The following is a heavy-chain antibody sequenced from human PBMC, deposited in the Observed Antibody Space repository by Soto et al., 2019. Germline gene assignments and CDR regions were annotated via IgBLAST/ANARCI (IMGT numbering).Heavy chain of an antibody. CDR3: ATVGQLYDPLNYSYYYYMDV. V-gene: IGHV1-24*01. D-gene: IGHD2-2*01. CDR1: GYTLTELS. Sequence: ASVKVSCKVSGYTLTELSMHWVRQAPGKGLEWMGGFDPEDGETIYAQKFQGRVTMTEDTSTDTAYMELSSLRSEDTAVYYCATVGQLYDPLNYSYYYYMDVWGKGTTVTVSS. CDR2: FDPEDGET. J-gene: IGHJ6*03.